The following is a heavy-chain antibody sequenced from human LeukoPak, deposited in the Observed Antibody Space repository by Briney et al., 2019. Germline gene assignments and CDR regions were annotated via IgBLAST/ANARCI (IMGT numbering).Heavy chain of an antibody. CDR1: GGSISSYY. D-gene: IGHD6-13*01. CDR2: IYYSGST. Sequence: PSETLSLTCTVSGGSISSYYWSWIRQPPGKGLEWIGYIYYSGSTNYNPSLKSRVTISVDTSKNQFSLKLSSVTAADTAVYYCARSSSWRRGLDYWGQGTLVTVSS. J-gene: IGHJ4*02. CDR3: ARSSSWRRGLDY. V-gene: IGHV4-59*01.